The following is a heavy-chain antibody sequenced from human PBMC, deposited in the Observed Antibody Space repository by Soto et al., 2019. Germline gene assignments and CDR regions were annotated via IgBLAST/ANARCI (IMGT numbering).Heavy chain of an antibody. Sequence: GGSLRLSCAASGFTFSGYAMSWVRQAPGKGLEWVSAISGSGGSTYYADSVKGRFTISRDNSKNTLYLQMNSLRAEDTAVYYCAKDSPYYYYGSGSYYLPFDYWGQGTLVTVSS. CDR1: GFTFSGYA. D-gene: IGHD3-10*01. CDR2: ISGSGGST. J-gene: IGHJ4*02. CDR3: AKDSPYYYYGSGSYYLPFDY. V-gene: IGHV3-23*01.